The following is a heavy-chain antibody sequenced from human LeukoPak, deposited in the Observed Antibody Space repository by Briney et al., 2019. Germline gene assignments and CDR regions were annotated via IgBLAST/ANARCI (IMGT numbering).Heavy chain of an antibody. V-gene: IGHV3-30-3*01. CDR3: ARETSDWYFDL. CDR1: GFTFSSYA. Sequence: PGRSLRLSCAASGFTFSSYAMHWVRQAPGKGLEWVAVISYDGSNKYSADSVKGRFTISRDNSNNTLYLQKNSLRAEDTAVWYCARETSDWYFDLWGRGTLVTVSS. CDR2: ISYDGSNK. J-gene: IGHJ2*01.